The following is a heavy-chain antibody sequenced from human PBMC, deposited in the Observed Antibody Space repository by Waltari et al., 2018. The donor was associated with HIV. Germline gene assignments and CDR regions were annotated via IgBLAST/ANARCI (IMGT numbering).Heavy chain of an antibody. D-gene: IGHD1-26*01. V-gene: IGHV4-59*01. CDR2: IYHSGNT. Sequence: QVQLQESGPGLVKPSETLSLTCSVSGGSITGYYWSWIRQPPGKGLEWIGYIYHSGNTNYNPSLKSRVTISVDTSKNQFSLNLSSVTAADTAVYFCARCPYKYSPYYFDYWGQGALVTVSS. CDR1: GGSITGYY. CDR3: ARCPYKYSPYYFDY. J-gene: IGHJ4*02.